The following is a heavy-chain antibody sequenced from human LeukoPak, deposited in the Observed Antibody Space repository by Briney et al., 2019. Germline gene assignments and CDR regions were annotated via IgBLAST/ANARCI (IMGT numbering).Heavy chain of an antibody. Sequence: GGSLRLSCAASGFTFGRYSMNWVRQAPGKGLEWVSYISYSSSTIYYADSVKGRFTISRDNAKNSLYLQMNSLRAEDTALYHCARDRWGGPIVGPDYYYCYMDVWGKGTAVTVSS. CDR2: ISYSSSTI. J-gene: IGHJ6*03. CDR3: ARDRWGGPIVGPDYYYCYMDV. CDR1: GFTFGRYS. V-gene: IGHV3-48*04. D-gene: IGHD1-26*01.